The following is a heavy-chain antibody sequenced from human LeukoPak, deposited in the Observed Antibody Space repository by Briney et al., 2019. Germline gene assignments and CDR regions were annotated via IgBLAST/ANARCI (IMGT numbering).Heavy chain of an antibody. V-gene: IGHV4-39*01. J-gene: IGHJ3*02. CDR2: IYYSGST. CDR3: ARCIFTMVRGAEEAAFDI. D-gene: IGHD3-10*01. Sequence: PSETLSLTCTVSGGSISSSSYYWGWIRQPPGKGLEWIGSIYYSGSTYYNPSLKSRVTISVDTSKNQFSLKLSSVTAADTAVYYCARCIFTMVRGAEEAAFDIWGQGTMVTVSS. CDR1: GGSISSSSYY.